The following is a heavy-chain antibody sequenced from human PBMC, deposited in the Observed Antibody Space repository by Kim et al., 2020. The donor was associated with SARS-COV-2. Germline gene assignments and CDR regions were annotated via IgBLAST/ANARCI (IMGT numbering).Heavy chain of an antibody. V-gene: IGHV3-9*01. CDR1: GFTFDDYA. J-gene: IGHJ4*02. CDR2: ISWNSGSI. Sequence: GGSLRLSCAASGFTFDDYAMHRVRQAPGKGLEWVSGISWNSGSIGYADSVKGRFTISRDNAKNSLYLQMNSLRAEDTALYYCAKGASSYGDYHLDYWGQGTLVTVSS. CDR3: AKGASSYGDYHLDY. D-gene: IGHD4-17*01.